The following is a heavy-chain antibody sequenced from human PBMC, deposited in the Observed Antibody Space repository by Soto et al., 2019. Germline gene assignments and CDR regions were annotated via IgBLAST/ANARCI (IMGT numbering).Heavy chain of an antibody. D-gene: IGHD6-19*01. CDR2: INAGDGDT. CDR3: ADLGAQWPNRLDP. CDR1: GYTSTYNS. J-gene: IGHJ5*01. V-gene: IGHV1-3*01. Sequence: ASVKVSRKASGYTSTYNSIHWGPQAPGQGLEWVRWINAGDGDTKYSQQIQGRVTITMDTSASTAYMELSSLRSEDTAMYYCADLGAQWPNRLDPWGQGTLVAVSS.